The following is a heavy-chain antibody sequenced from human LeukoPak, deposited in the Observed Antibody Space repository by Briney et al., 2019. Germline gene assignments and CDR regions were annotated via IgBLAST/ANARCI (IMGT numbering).Heavy chain of an antibody. CDR3: ATYRQVLLPFES. CDR1: GFTFSTFA. V-gene: IGHV3-23*01. D-gene: IGHD5-18*01. Sequence: GGSLRLSCAASGFTFSTFAMLWVRQPPGKGLEWVSSIFPSGGEIHYADSVRGRFTISRDNSKSVLSLQMNSLRAEDTAIYYCATYRQVLLPFESWGQGTLVTVSS. J-gene: IGHJ4*02. CDR2: IFPSGGEI.